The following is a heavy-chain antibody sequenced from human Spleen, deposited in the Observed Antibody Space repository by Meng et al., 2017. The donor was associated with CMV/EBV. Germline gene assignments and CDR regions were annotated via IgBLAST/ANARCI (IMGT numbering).Heavy chain of an antibody. Sequence: GGSLRLSCVTSRFTFSNYWMTWVHQAPGKGLEWLANINEDGSETNYVDSVKGRFTISRDNSRNSLYLHMTSLRAEDTALYYCVKLFDYWGQGTLVTVSS. V-gene: IGHV3-7*01. CDR3: VKLFDY. CDR1: RFTFSNYW. J-gene: IGHJ4*02. CDR2: INEDGSET.